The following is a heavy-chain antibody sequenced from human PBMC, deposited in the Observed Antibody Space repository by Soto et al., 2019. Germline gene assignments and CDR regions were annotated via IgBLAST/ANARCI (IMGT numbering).Heavy chain of an antibody. CDR1: GGSINSGGYY. Sequence: QVQLQESGPGLVKPSQTLSLICTVSGGSINSGGYYWNWIRQHPGKGLEWIGYIFYSGSTYYNPFLRSRVTTSAGASENQFSLNLSSVTAADTAVYFCARGYRQSGYSSSWVFAYWGQGTLVNVSS. D-gene: IGHD6-13*01. V-gene: IGHV4-31*03. CDR2: IFYSGST. CDR3: ARGYRQSGYSSSWVFAY. J-gene: IGHJ4*02.